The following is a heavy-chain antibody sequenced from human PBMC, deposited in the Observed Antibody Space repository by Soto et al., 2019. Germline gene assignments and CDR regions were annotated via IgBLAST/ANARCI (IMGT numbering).Heavy chain of an antibody. J-gene: IGHJ4*02. V-gene: IGHV3-7*03. CDR3: AKAELELYYFDY. CDR1: GFTFTNFW. Sequence: GGSLRLSCVASGFTFTNFWMSWVRQAPGKGLEWVANIKGDGSEKRYVDSVKGRFTISRDNSKNTLYLQMNSLRAEDTAVYYCAKAELELYYFDYWGQGTLVTVSS. CDR2: IKGDGSEK. D-gene: IGHD1-7*01.